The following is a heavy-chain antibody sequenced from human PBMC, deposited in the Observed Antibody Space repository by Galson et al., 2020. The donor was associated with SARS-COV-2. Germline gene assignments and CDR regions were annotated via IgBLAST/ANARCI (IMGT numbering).Heavy chain of an antibody. Sequence: SETLSLTCTVSGGSISSYYWSWIRQPPGKGLEWIGYIYYSGSTNYNPSLKSRVTISVDTSKNQFSLKLSSVTAADTAVYYCARDSPYYDFWSGYSPIADYYYMDVWGKGTTVTVSS. V-gene: IGHV4-59*01. CDR1: GGSISSYY. D-gene: IGHD3-3*01. CDR3: ARDSPYYDFWSGYSPIADYYYMDV. CDR2: IYYSGST. J-gene: IGHJ6*03.